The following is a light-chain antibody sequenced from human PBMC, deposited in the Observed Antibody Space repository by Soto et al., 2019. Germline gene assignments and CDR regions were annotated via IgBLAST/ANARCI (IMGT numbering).Light chain of an antibody. CDR3: QHYTTWPGT. CDR2: GAS. CDR1: QSVSSN. J-gene: IGKJ1*01. V-gene: IGKV3-15*01. Sequence: EIVMTQSPATLSVSPGERATLSRRASQSVSSNLAWYQQKPGQAPRLLIYGASTRATGIPARFSGSGSGTEFTLTISSLQSEDFAVYYCQHYTTWPGTFGQGTKVEIK.